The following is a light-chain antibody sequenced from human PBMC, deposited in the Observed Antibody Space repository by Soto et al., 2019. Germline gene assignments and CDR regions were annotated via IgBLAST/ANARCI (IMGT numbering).Light chain of an antibody. CDR2: GAS. CDR1: QSVSSSY. J-gene: IGKJ2*01. V-gene: IGKV3-20*01. CDR3: QQYGSSPYT. Sequence: EIVLTQSPGTLSLSPGERATLSCRASQSVSSSYLAWYQQKPGQAPRRLIYGASSRATGIPDRFSGSGSGTDFTLTISRLEPEAFAVYYCQQYGSSPYTFGQGTKLEIK.